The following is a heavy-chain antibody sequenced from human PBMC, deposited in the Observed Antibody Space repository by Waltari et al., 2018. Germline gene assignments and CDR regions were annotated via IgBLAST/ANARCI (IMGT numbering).Heavy chain of an antibody. J-gene: IGHJ4*02. CDR2: ISGSGGST. CDR1: GFTFSSYA. V-gene: IGHV3-23*01. Sequence: EVQLLESGGGLVQPGGSLRLSCAASGFTFSSYAMDWVRQAPGKGLEWVSTISGSGGSTYYADSVKGRFTISRDNSKNTLYLQMNSLRAEDTAVYYCAKDPSSPITGTHPYWGQGTLVTVSS. D-gene: IGHD1-20*01. CDR3: AKDPSSPITGTHPY.